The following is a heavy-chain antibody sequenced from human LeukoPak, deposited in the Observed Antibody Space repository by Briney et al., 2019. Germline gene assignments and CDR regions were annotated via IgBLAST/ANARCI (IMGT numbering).Heavy chain of an antibody. V-gene: IGHV4-61*02. D-gene: IGHD1-14*01. J-gene: IGHJ5*02. Sequence: SETLSLTCTVSGGSISSGSYYWSWIRQPAGKGLEWIGRIYTSGNTNYNPSLKSRVTMSVDTTKNQFSLKLSSVTAADTAVYYCARGVTRTSIPNWFDPWGQGTLVTVSS. CDR1: GGSISSGSYY. CDR2: IYTSGNT. CDR3: ARGVTRTSIPNWFDP.